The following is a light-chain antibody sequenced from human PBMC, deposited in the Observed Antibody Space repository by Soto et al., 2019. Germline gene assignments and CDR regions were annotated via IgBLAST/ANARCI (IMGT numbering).Light chain of an antibody. CDR3: ASWDDSLNGWV. CDR1: SSDIGSNT. CDR2: SDN. Sequence: QPVLTQPPSASGTPGQRVTISCSGTSSDIGSNTVNWYQHLPGTAPKLLMFSDNQRPSGVPDRFSGSKSGTSASLAISGLQSEDEADYYCASWDDSLNGWVFGGGTKLTVL. V-gene: IGLV1-44*01. J-gene: IGLJ3*02.